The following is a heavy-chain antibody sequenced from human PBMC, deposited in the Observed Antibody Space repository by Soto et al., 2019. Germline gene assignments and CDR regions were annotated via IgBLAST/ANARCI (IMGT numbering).Heavy chain of an antibody. CDR3: ARPEYSSSWYGENWLDP. J-gene: IGHJ5*02. D-gene: IGHD6-13*01. V-gene: IGHV1-8*01. CDR1: GYTFTSYD. CDR2: MNPNSGNT. Sequence: GASVKVSCKVSGYTFTSYDINWVRQATGQGLEWMGWMNPNSGNTGYAQKFQGRVTMTRNTSISTAYMELSSLRSEDTAVYYCARPEYSSSWYGENWLDPWAQGTLVTVSS.